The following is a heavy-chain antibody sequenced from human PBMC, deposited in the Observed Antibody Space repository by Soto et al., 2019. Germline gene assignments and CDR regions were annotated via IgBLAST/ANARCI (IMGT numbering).Heavy chain of an antibody. V-gene: IGHV3-74*01. CDR1: GFSFSSYR. CDR2: INSDGSTT. Sequence: EVQLVESGGGLVQPGGSLRLSCAASGFSFSSYRMHWVRQVPGKELVWVSRINSDGSTTTYADSVKGRFTISRDNAKNTRYLQMTRLRVEDTAVYYCARVLTGSYNGFDPWGQGTLVIVPS. D-gene: IGHD2-15*01. J-gene: IGHJ5*02. CDR3: ARVLTGSYNGFDP.